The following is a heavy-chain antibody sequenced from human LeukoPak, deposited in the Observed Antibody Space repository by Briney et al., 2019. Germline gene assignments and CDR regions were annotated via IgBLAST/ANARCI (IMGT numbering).Heavy chain of an antibody. V-gene: IGHV3-66*01. CDR1: GFTVSSNY. CDR3: ARVFLSSSWYYFDY. Sequence: GGSLRLSGAASGFTVSSNYMSWVRQAPGKGLGWVSVIYSGGSTYYADSVKGKFTISRDNSKNTLYLQMNSLRAEDTAVYYCARVFLSSSWYYFDYWGQGTLVTVSS. D-gene: IGHD6-13*01. CDR2: IYSGGST. J-gene: IGHJ4*02.